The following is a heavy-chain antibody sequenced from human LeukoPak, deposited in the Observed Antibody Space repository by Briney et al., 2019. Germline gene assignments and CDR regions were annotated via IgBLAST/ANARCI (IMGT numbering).Heavy chain of an antibody. CDR2: ISSSGSTI. CDR1: GFTFSSYE. J-gene: IGHJ4*02. Sequence: GGSLRLSCAASGFTFSSYEMNWVRQAPGKGLEWVSYISSSGSTIYYADSVKGRFTISRDNAKNSLYLQMNSLRAEDTAVYYCARVEWKVGFDYWGQGTLVTVSS. V-gene: IGHV3-48*03. D-gene: IGHD1-26*01. CDR3: ARVEWKVGFDY.